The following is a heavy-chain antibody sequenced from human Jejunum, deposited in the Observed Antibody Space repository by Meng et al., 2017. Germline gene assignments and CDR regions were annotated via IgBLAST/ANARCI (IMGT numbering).Heavy chain of an antibody. D-gene: IGHD3-22*01. CDR3: ARDGYYDSSGYYNRPFDY. V-gene: IGHV3-11*04. J-gene: IGHJ4*02. Sequence: GGSLRLSCAASGFTFSDYYMSWIRQAPGKGLEWVSYISTRGGTIYYADSVKGRFTLSRDNAKNSLYLQMNSLRAEDTAVYYCARDGYYDSSGYYNRPFDYWGQGKLV. CDR2: ISTRGGTI. CDR1: GFTFSDYY.